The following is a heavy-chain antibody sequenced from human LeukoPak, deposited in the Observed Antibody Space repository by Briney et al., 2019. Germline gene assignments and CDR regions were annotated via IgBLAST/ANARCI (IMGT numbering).Heavy chain of an antibody. D-gene: IGHD3-10*01. CDR2: INPNSGDT. V-gene: IGHV1-2*02. CDR1: GYTFTGYY. J-gene: IGHJ3*02. CDR3: AREAYYGSGSTDDAFDI. Sequence: ASVKVSCKTSGYTFTGYYVHWVRQAPGQGLEWMGRINPNSGDTNYAQKFQGRVTMTRDTSISTAYMELSRLRSDDTAVYYCAREAYYGSGSTDDAFDIWGQGTMVTVSS.